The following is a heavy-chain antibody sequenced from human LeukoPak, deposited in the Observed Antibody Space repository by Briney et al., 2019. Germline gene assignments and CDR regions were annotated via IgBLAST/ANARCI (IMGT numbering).Heavy chain of an antibody. CDR1: GGSISSYY. CDR3: ARAGWYGGYHRDAFDI. J-gene: IGHJ3*02. Sequence: PSETLSLICTVSGGSISSYYWSWIRQPPGKGLEWIGYIYYSGSTNYNPSLKSRVTISVDTSKNQFSLKLSSVTAADTAVYYCARAGWYGGYHRDAFDIWGQGTMVTVSS. CDR2: IYYSGST. D-gene: IGHD4-17*01. V-gene: IGHV4-59*01.